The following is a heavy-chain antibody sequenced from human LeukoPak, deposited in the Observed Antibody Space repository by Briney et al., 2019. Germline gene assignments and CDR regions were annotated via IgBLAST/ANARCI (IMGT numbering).Heavy chain of an antibody. D-gene: IGHD5-12*01. CDR1: GFTFSSYS. V-gene: IGHV3-21*01. CDR2: ISSSSSYI. Sequence: GVXLRLSCAASGFTFSSYSMNWVRQAPGKGLEGVSSISSSSSYIYYADSVKGRFTISRDNAKKTLYLQMNSLRAEDTAAFYCGRGRPRGYSGYVIDYWGQGTPITVSS. CDR3: GRGRPRGYSGYVIDY. J-gene: IGHJ4*02.